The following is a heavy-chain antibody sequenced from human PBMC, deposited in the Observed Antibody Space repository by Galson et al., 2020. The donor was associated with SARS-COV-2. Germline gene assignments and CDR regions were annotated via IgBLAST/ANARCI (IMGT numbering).Heavy chain of an antibody. CDR3: AKQVSEGSSSWSYYYYFGVDV. CDR2: ISGSGGST. CDR1: GFTFSSYA. D-gene: IGHD6-13*01. V-gene: IGHV3-23*01. J-gene: IGHJ6*02. Sequence: GGSLRLSCVASGFTFSSYAMSWVRQAPGKGLEWVSAISGSGGSTYYADSVKGRFTISRDNSKNTLYLQMNSLRAEDTAVYYCAKQVSEGSSSWSYYYYFGVDVWGQGTTVTVSS.